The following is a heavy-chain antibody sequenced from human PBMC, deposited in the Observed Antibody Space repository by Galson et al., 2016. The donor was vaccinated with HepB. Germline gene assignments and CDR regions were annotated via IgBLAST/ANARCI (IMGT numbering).Heavy chain of an antibody. CDR1: GFIVSNDY. J-gene: IGHJ6*02. Sequence: SLRLSCAASGFIVSNDYMNWVRQAPGKGLEWLSASYADGRTYYAESVRGRFTISRDNSKNTLFLQMNNLSAEDTAVYYCARDPGFRNGMNVWGHGTTVTVSS. V-gene: IGHV3-53*01. CDR3: ARDPGFRNGMNV. CDR2: SYADGRT.